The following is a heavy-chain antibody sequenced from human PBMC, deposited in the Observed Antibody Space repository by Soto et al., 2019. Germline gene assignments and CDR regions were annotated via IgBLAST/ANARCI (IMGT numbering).Heavy chain of an antibody. CDR2: INHSGSA. CDR1: GGSFTGYI. Sequence: QVQLQQWGAGLLKPSETLSLTCAVSGGSFTGYIWSWIRQSPGKGLQWIGQINHSGSANYNPSLTTRLPISLHTSYGRFSQEVSSVTAADTAVYYCARRLMTGSPYSGGWYYFDYWGQGTLVTASS. J-gene: IGHJ4*02. D-gene: IGHD2-15*01. CDR3: ARRLMTGSPYSGGWYYFDY. V-gene: IGHV4-34*01.